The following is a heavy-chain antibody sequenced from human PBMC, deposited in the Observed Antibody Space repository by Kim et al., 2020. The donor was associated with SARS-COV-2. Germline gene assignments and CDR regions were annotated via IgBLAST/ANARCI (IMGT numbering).Heavy chain of an antibody. CDR1: GDIFSTSA. CDR2: IIPNLEIP. Sequence: SVKVSCKASGDIFSTSAISWVRQAPGQGLEWMGRIIPNLEIPNNAQKFQGRVTITADKSTSTAYMELSSLRSDDTAVYYCATNVAGVAGRWPPFDLWGRGTLIIVSS. CDR3: ATNVAGVAGRWPPFDL. J-gene: IGHJ2*01. V-gene: IGHV1-69*04. D-gene: IGHD2-15*01.